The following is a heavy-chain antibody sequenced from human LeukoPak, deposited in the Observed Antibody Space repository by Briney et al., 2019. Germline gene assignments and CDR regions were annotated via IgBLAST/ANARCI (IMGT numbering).Heavy chain of an antibody. J-gene: IGHJ4*02. CDR3: AKMGNPATVTADY. D-gene: IGHD4-17*01. V-gene: IGHV4-38-2*02. CDR1: GYSISSGYY. CDR2: IYHSGST. Sequence: SETVSLTCTVSGYSISSGYYWGWIRQPPGKGLEWIGSIYHSGSTYYNPSLKSRVTISVGTSKNQFSLKLSSVTAADTAVYYCAKMGNPATVTADYWGQGTLVTVSS.